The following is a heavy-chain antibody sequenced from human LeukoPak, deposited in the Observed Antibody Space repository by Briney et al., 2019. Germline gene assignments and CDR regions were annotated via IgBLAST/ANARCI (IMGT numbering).Heavy chain of an antibody. CDR2: IIPMVGTP. CDR3: AIFQGTYGDSGNDF. Sequence: GASVKVSCKASGGTFRNYAITWVRQAPGQGLEWMGGIIPMVGTPKYAQRFQGRVTITADESTSTAYMEVSSLGSEDTAVYYCAIFQGTYGDSGNDFWGQGTRVIVSS. V-gene: IGHV1-69*13. CDR1: GGTFRNYA. J-gene: IGHJ4*02. D-gene: IGHD4-17*01.